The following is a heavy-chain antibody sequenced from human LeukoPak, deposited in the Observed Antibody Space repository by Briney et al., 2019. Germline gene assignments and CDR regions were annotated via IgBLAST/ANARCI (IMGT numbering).Heavy chain of an antibody. CDR2: ISAYNGNT. D-gene: IGHD7-27*01. J-gene: IGHJ5*02. CDR1: GGTFSSYA. CDR3: ARDRLGNWFDP. V-gene: IGHV1-18*01. Sequence: ASVKVSCKASGGTFSSYAISWVRQAPGQGLEWMGWISAYNGNTNYAQKLQGRVTMTTDTSTSTAYMELRSLRSDDTAVYYCARDRLGNWFDPWGQGTLVTVSS.